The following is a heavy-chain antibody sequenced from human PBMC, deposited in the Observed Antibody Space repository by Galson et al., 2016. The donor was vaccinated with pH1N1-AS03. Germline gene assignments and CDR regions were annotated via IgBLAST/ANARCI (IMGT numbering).Heavy chain of an antibody. CDR2: IDPSIGRT. V-gene: IGHV1-46*01. CDR3: ASCGSGSRGGFDY. J-gene: IGHJ4*02. CDR1: GYTFSRSY. Sequence: SVKVSCKASGYTFSRSYLPWLRQAPGQGPEWRGVIDPSIGRTTNAQKFQGRVKMTRDKPTTTAYMELRSLRSDDTAVYYCASCGSGSRGGFDYWGQGALITVSS. D-gene: IGHD3-10*01.